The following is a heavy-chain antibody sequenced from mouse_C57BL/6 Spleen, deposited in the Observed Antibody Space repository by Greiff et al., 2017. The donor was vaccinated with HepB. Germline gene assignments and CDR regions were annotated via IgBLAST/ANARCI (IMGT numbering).Heavy chain of an antibody. Sequence: QVQLQQSGAELARPGASVKLSCKASGYTFTSYGISWVKQRTGQGLEWIGEIYPRSGNTYYNEKFKGKATLTADKSSRTAYMELRSLTSEDSAVYFCARERSDAMDYWGQGTSVTVSS. CDR2: IYPRSGNT. CDR1: GYTFTSYG. J-gene: IGHJ4*01. CDR3: ARERSDAMDY. V-gene: IGHV1-81*01.